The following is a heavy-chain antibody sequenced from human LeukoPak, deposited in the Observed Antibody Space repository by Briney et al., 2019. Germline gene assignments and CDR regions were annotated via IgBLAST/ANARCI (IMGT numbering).Heavy chain of an antibody. CDR1: GFPFSSYA. Sequence: GGSLRLSCAASGFPFSSYAMHWVRQAPGKGLEWVTIVSYDASKKDYADSVKGRFTISRDNSKNTLYLQMNSLRGEDTSVYYCASGGLTHEYYFDYWGQGTLVTVSS. CDR2: VSYDASKK. J-gene: IGHJ4*02. V-gene: IGHV3-30*04. CDR3: ASGGLTHEYYFDY. D-gene: IGHD3-3*01.